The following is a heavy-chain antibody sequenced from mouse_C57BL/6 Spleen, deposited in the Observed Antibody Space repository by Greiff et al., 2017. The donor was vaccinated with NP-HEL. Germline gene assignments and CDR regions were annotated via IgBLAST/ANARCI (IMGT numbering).Heavy chain of an antibody. V-gene: IGHV5-12*01. J-gene: IGHJ1*03. CDR2: ISTGGGST. D-gene: IGHD1-3*01. Sequence: EVKLVESGGGLVQPGGSLKLSCAASGFTFSDYYMYWVRQTPEKRLEWVAYISTGGGSTYYPDTVKGRFTISRDNAKNTLYLQMSRLKSEDTAMYYCARHFYIGGYFDVWGTGTTVTVSS. CDR3: ARHFYIGGYFDV. CDR1: GFTFSDYY.